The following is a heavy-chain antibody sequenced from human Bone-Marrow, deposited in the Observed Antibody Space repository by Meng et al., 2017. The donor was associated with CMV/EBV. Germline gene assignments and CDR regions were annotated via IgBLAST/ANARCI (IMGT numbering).Heavy chain of an antibody. D-gene: IGHD3-10*01. V-gene: IGHV3-30*02. CDR1: GFTFSNYG. CDR2: IRYDGSNK. Sequence: GESLKISCAASGFTFSNYGMHWVRQAPGKGLEWVAFIRYDGSNKYYADSVKGRFTISRDNSKNTLYLQMNSLRAEDTAVYYCARESLGDSPNYYYYYGMDVWGQGTTVTVSS. J-gene: IGHJ6*02. CDR3: ARESLGDSPNYYYYYGMDV.